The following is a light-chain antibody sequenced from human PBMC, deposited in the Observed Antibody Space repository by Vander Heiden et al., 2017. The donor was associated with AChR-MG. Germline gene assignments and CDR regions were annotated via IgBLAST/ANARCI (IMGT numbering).Light chain of an antibody. CDR3: QQRSTSHL. V-gene: IGKV3-11*01. CDR1: QSVSSY. CDR2: DAS. Sequence: EIVLTQSPATLSLSPGERATLSCRASQSVSSYLAWYQQKPGQAPRLLIYDASNRANGIPDRFSGSGSGTDFTLTISSLEPEDFAVYYWQQRSTSHLFGQRTKLEIK. J-gene: IGKJ2*01.